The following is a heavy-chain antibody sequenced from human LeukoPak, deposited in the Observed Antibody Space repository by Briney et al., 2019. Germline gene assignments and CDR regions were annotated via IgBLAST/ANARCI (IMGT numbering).Heavy chain of an antibody. J-gene: IGHJ2*01. V-gene: IGHV3-23*01. CDR2: ISDSGANT. CDR1: GFTFSTYA. D-gene: IGHD6-19*01. CDR3: AKSMTLQWRGFFDL. Sequence: GGSLRLSCAASGFTFSTYAMSWVRQAPGKGLEWVSTISDSGANTYYADSVRGRFTISRDNSKNTLYLQRNSLRADDTAIYYCAKSMTLQWRGFFDLWGRGTHVTVSS.